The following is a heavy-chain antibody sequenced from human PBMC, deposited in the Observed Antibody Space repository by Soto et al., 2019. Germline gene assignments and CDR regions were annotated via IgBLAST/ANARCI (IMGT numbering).Heavy chain of an antibody. J-gene: IGHJ2*01. D-gene: IGHD4-17*01. Sequence: QDQLVQSGAEVQKPGSSVKVSCKAFGGPFSSHTFSWVRQAPGQGLEWMGRIIPALGTTTYAQKFPGRVTITADESVTTVYMELNSLRTEDTAVYYCATPVFGDSWYFELWGRGTLVTVSS. CDR2: IIPALGTT. V-gene: IGHV1-69*08. CDR3: ATPVFGDSWYFEL. CDR1: GGPFSSHT.